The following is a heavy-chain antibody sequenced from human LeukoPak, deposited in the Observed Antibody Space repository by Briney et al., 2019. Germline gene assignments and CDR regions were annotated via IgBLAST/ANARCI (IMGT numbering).Heavy chain of an antibody. J-gene: IGHJ4*02. Sequence: SQTLSLTCTVSGSSISSGSYYWSWIRQPAGKGLEWIGRIYTSGSTNYNPSLKGRVTISEDTSKNQFSLRLSSVTAADTAVYYCARVPTIFGVDMYYFDYWGQGNLVTVSS. V-gene: IGHV4-61*02. CDR2: IYTSGST. CDR3: ARVPTIFGVDMYYFDY. CDR1: GSSISSGSYY. D-gene: IGHD3-3*01.